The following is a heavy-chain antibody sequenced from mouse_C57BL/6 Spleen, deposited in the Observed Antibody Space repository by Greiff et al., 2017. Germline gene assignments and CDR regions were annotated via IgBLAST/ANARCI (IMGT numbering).Heavy chain of an antibody. CDR3: ARSDGYSSWFAY. CDR1: GFTFSDYG. V-gene: IGHV5-15*01. CDR2: ISNLAYSI. D-gene: IGHD2-3*01. Sequence: EVKVVESGGGLVQPGGSLKLSCAASGFTFSDYGMAWVRQAPRKGPEWVAFISNLAYSIYYADPVTGRFTISRENAKNTLYLEMSRLRSEDTAMYYCARSDGYSSWFAYWGQGTLVTVSA. J-gene: IGHJ3*01.